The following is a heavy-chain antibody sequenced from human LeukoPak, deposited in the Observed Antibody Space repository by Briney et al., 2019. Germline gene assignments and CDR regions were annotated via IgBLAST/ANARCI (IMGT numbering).Heavy chain of an antibody. V-gene: IGHV3-23*01. J-gene: IGHJ6*03. CDR2: ISGSGGST. D-gene: IGHD3-3*01. CDR3: AKGTGYDFWSGYPYYYYMDV. Sequence: GGSLRLSCAASGFTFSSYAMSWVRQAPGKGLEWVSAISGSGGSTYYADSVKGRFTISRDNSQNTLYLQMKSLRAEDTAVYYCAKGTGYDFWSGYPYYYYMDVWGKGTTVTVSS. CDR1: GFTFSSYA.